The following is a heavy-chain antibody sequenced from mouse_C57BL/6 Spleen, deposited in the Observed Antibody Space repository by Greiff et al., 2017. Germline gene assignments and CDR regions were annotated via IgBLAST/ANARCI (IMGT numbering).Heavy chain of an antibody. CDR2: IDPEDGET. D-gene: IGHD3-2*02. J-gene: IGHJ4*01. CDR1: GFNIKDYY. CDR3: ARYGDSSGYVRAMDY. Sequence: EVKLMESGAELVKPGASVKLSCTASGFNIKDYYMHWVKQRTEQGLEWIGRIDPEDGETKYAPKFQGKATITADTSSNTAYLQLSSLTSEDTAVYYCARYGDSSGYVRAMDYWGQGTSVTVSS. V-gene: IGHV14-2*01.